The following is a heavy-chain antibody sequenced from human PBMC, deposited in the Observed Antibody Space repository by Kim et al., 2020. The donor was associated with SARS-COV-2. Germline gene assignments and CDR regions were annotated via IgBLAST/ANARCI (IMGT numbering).Heavy chain of an antibody. CDR2: ISANGDST. D-gene: IGHD2-15*01. V-gene: IGHV3-64D*09. CDR3: LKGFDGYPYYYGWAV. CDR1: GFTFSVHT. Sequence: GGSLRLSCSASGFTFSVHTMHWVRQAQGKGLEYVSGISANGDSTDYADSVKGRFIISRDNSKDTMYLQMSSLRPEDTAVYYCLKGFDGYPYYYGWAVWG. J-gene: IGHJ6*02.